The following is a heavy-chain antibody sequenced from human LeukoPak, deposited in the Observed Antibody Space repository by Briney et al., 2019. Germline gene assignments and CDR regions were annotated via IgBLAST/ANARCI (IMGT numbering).Heavy chain of an antibody. D-gene: IGHD5-18*01. J-gene: IGHJ4*02. CDR3: ARLTPYSSGRSLDY. CDR2: IYYSGST. Sequence: PSETLSLTCTVSGGSISPYYWSWLRQSPGKGLEWIGYIYYSGSTNYNPSLKGRLTISVDTSKNQFSLKLSSMTAADTAVYYCARLTPYSSGRSLDYWGQGTLVTVSS. V-gene: IGHV4-59*01. CDR1: GGSISPYY.